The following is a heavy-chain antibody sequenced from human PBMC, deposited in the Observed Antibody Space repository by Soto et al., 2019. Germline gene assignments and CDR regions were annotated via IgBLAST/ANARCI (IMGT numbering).Heavy chain of an antibody. V-gene: IGHV1-18*01. CDR1: GFTLNDFG. J-gene: IGHJ4*02. D-gene: IGHD3-10*01. CDR2: ISGYDGNT. Sequence: QVQLVQSGAEVKKSGASVKVSCKASGFTLNDFGVSWVRQAPGQGLEWMGWISGYDGNTNFAQKYEGRVTMTIDSSTSTAYMELRNLRSDDTAMYYCAIEKWFGQTPFDSWGQGTLVTVSS. CDR3: AIEKWFGQTPFDS.